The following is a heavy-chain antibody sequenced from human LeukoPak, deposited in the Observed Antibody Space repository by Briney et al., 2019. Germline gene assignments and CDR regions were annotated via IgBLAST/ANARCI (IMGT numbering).Heavy chain of an antibody. CDR1: GYTYTDYY. CDR3: ARDLAPAVVVPAAIRNPFDY. D-gene: IGHD2-2*02. J-gene: IGHJ4*02. Sequence: ASVTVSCKASGYTYTDYYMHWVRQAPGQGLDWMGWINPNSGSTNYAQKFQGRVTMTRDTSISTAYMELSRLRSDDTAVYYCARDLAPAVVVPAAIRNPFDYWDQGTLVTVSS. CDR2: INPNSGST. V-gene: IGHV1-2*02.